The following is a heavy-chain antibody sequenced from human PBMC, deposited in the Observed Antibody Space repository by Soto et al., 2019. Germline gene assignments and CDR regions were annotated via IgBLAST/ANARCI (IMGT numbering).Heavy chain of an antibody. Sequence: EVQLVESGGGLVQPGGSLRLSCAASGFTVSSNYMSWVRQAPGKGLEWVSVIYSGGSTYYADSVKGRFIISRDDSKNTLFLQMNSVRAEDTAVYYCATAKLLLPWLFDHWGQGTLVTVSS. D-gene: IGHD2-15*01. J-gene: IGHJ4*02. CDR1: GFTVSSNY. V-gene: IGHV3-66*01. CDR3: ATAKLLLPWLFDH. CDR2: IYSGGST.